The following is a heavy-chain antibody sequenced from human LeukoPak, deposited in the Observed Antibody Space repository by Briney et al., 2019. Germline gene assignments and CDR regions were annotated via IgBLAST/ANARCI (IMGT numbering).Heavy chain of an antibody. CDR3: ARDHYYDSSGYYYLPCYYYGMDV. CDR2: INYSGNT. J-gene: IGHJ6*02. Sequence: PSETLSLICAVYGGSFRVYYWIWIRHPPGEGLEGIGEINYSGNTNHNPSLKSRVTISVDTSKNQFSLKLSSVTAADTAVYYCARDHYYDSSGYYYLPCYYYGMDVWGQGTTVTVSS. CDR1: GGSFRVYY. D-gene: IGHD3-22*01. V-gene: IGHV4-34*01.